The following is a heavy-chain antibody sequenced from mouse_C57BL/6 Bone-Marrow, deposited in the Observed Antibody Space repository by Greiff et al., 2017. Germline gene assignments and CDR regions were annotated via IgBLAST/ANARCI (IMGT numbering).Heavy chain of an antibody. J-gene: IGHJ2*01. CDR3: ARGAQVDFDY. CDR2: IYPSDSET. Sequence: QVQLQQPGAELVRPGSSVKLSCKASGYTFTSYWMDWVKQRPGQGLEWIGNIYPSDSETHYNQKFKDKATLTVDKSSSTAYMQLSSLTSEDSAVYYCARGAQVDFDYWGQGTTLTVSS. CDR1: GYTFTSYW. V-gene: IGHV1-61*01. D-gene: IGHD3-2*02.